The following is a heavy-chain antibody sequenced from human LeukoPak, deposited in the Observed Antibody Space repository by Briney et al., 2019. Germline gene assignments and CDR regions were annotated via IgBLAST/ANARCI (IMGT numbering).Heavy chain of an antibody. CDR1: GGSISSSSYY. D-gene: IGHD2-15*01. CDR3: AKEVATSYFDY. Sequence: PSETPSLTCTVSGGSISSSSYYWGWIRQPPGKGLEWIGSIYYSGSTYYNPSLKSRVTISVDTSKNQFSLKLSSVTAADTAVYYCAKEVATSYFDYWGQGTLVTVSS. V-gene: IGHV4-39*07. J-gene: IGHJ4*02. CDR2: IYYSGST.